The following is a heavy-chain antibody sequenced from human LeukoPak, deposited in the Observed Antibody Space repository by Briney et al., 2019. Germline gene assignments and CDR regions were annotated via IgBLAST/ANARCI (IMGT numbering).Heavy chain of an antibody. CDR1: GFTFSSYA. Sequence: GGSLRLSCAASGFTFSSYAMHWVRQAPGKGLEWVAVISYDGSNKYYADSVKGRFTISRDNSKNTLYLQMNSLRAEDTAVYYCARGPADQIAATTNEYFQHWGQGTLVTVSS. CDR2: ISYDGSNK. V-gene: IGHV3-30-3*01. D-gene: IGHD6-13*01. CDR3: ARGPADQIAATTNEYFQH. J-gene: IGHJ1*01.